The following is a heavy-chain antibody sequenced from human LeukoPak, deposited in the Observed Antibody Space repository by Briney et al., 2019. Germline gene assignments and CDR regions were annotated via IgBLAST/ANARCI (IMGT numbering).Heavy chain of an antibody. CDR2: IDSGGST. Sequence: GGSLRLSCEVSGITVSNNYMNWVRQAPGKGLEWASVIDSGGSTYYADSVKGRFTASRDISRNTVFLQLTGLRAEDTAIYYCARDWNGDYAFENWGQGTLVIVSS. J-gene: IGHJ4*02. D-gene: IGHD1-1*01. CDR1: GITVSNNY. CDR3: ARDWNGDYAFEN. V-gene: IGHV3-66*01.